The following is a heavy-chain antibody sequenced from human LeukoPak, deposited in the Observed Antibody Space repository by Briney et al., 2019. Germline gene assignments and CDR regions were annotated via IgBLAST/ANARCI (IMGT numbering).Heavy chain of an antibody. CDR3: ARGFETYYYGSGSFGGLDP. V-gene: IGHV1-18*01. Sequence: ASVKVSCKASGYTFTSYGISWVRQAPGQGLEWMGWISAYNGNTNYAQKLQGRVTMTTDTSTSTAYMELRSLRSDDTAVYYCARGFETYYYGSGSFGGLDPWGQGTLVTVSS. CDR2: ISAYNGNT. D-gene: IGHD3-10*01. J-gene: IGHJ5*02. CDR1: GYTFTSYG.